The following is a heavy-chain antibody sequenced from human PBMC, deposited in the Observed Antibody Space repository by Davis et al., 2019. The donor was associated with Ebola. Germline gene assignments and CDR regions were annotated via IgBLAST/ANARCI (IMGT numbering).Heavy chain of an antibody. V-gene: IGHV3-21*06. CDR3: VSTRDYGDYGMDV. CDR1: GFTFSLSD. D-gene: IGHD4-17*01. J-gene: IGHJ6*02. CDR2: ITSRIGYI. Sequence: GESLKISCAASGFTFSLSDMNWVRQAPGRGLEWVSSITSRIGYIYYADSVKGRFTISRDNAKNSLHLQLNSLRAEDTAVYYCVSTRDYGDYGMDVWGQGTTVTVSS.